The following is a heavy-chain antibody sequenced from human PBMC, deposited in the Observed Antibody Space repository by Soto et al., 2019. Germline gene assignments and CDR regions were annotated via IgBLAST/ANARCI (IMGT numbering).Heavy chain of an antibody. Sequence: SETLSLTCTVSGDSISSYYWSWIRQPPGKGLEWIGYIYHSGSTYYNPSLKSRVTISVDRSKNQFSLKLSSVTAADTAVYYCARASSGYCSGGSCYPYYYGMDVWGQGTTVTVSS. D-gene: IGHD2-15*01. CDR1: GDSISSYY. CDR3: ARASSGYCSGGSCYPYYYGMDV. J-gene: IGHJ6*02. V-gene: IGHV4-59*12. CDR2: IYHSGST.